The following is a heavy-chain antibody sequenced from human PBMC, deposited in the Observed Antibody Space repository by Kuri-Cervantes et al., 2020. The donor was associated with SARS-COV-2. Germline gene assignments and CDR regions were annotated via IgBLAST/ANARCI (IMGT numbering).Heavy chain of an antibody. V-gene: IGHV1-2*04. Sequence: ASVKVSCKASGYTFSDYYIYWVRQAPGQGLEWMGWINPNSGGTNYAQKFQGWVTLTRDTSIATAYMEVSRLRSDDTAVYYCARGARITILGVLIGGRENPFFDPWGQGTQVTVSS. CDR2: INPNSGGT. CDR1: GYTFSDYY. CDR3: ARGARITILGVLIGGRENPFFDP. D-gene: IGHD3-3*01. J-gene: IGHJ5*02.